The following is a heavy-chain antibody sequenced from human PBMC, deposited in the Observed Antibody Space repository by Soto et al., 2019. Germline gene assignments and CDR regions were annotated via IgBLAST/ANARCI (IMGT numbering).Heavy chain of an antibody. CDR2: IYSGGST. CDR1: GFTVSSNY. D-gene: IGHD6-13*01. Sequence: GGSLRLSCAASGFTVSSNYMSWVRQAPGKGLEWVSVIYSGGSTYYADSVKGRFTISRDNSKNTLYLQMNSLRAEDTAVYYCASSRSSSSWGVAYYYYYMDVWGKGTTVTVSS. J-gene: IGHJ6*03. CDR3: ASSRSSSSWGVAYYYYYMDV. V-gene: IGHV3-66*01.